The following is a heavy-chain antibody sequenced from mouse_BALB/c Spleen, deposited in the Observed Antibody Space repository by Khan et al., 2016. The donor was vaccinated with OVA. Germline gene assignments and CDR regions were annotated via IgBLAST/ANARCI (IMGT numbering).Heavy chain of an antibody. J-gene: IGHJ2*01. CDR3: ARIFGGDFDY. CDR2: ISYSGNT. CDR1: GYSITSDYA. Sequence: QLEESGPGLVKPSPSLSLTCTVTGYSITSDYAWNWLRQFPGNKLEWMGYISYSGNTKYNPSLKSRISITRDTSKNQFFLQLNSVTPEDTATYYCARIFGGDFDYWGQGTTLTVSS. V-gene: IGHV3-2*02.